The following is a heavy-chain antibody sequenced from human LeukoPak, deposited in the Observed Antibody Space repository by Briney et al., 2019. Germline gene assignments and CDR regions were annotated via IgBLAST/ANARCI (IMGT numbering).Heavy chain of an antibody. Sequence: GGSLRLSCAASGFTFDCCGMHWVRQAPGKGLEWVSYISSSGSTIYYADSVKGRFTISRDNAKNSLYLQMSSLRAEDTAVYYCAELGITMIGGVWGKGTTVTISS. CDR2: ISSSGSTI. V-gene: IGHV3-48*04. J-gene: IGHJ6*04. CDR1: GFTFDCCG. D-gene: IGHD3-10*02. CDR3: AELGITMIGGV.